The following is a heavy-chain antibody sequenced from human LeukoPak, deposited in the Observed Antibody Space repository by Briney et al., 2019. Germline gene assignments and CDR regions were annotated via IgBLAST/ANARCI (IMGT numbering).Heavy chain of an antibody. V-gene: IGHV4-34*01. CDR3: GRGGPLPKGPLEGYYFDY. D-gene: IGHD3-3*01. J-gene: IGHJ4*02. CDR2: IYHSGST. CDR1: VESFCGYY. Sequence: PSETLSLTCALYVESFCGYYWSCLPEPPGGGLECIGEIYHSGSTNYNPSLKSRVTISSETPKHKLSLNLSSVTAAHTPVYYCGRGGPLPKGPLEGYYFDYWGQGTLVTVSS.